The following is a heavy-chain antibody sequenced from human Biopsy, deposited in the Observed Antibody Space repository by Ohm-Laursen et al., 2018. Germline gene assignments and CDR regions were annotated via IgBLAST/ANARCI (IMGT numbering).Heavy chain of an antibody. CDR3: ARHGSQGYCTGGSCVDY. CDR2: INHSGRT. J-gene: IGHJ4*02. D-gene: IGHD2-15*01. V-gene: IGHV4-34*01. Sequence: SDTLSLTWAVYGESFNGYYWSWIRQTLGKGLEWIGEINHSGRTNYNPSLKSRVTISVDTSKNQFSLKLSSATAADTAVFYCARHGSQGYCTGGSCVDYWGQGALVTVSS. CDR1: GESFNGYY.